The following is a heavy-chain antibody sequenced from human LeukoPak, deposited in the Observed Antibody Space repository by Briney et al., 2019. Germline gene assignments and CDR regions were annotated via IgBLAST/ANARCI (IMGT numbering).Heavy chain of an antibody. V-gene: IGHV1-2*02. CDR1: VYTFSDYY. D-gene: IGHD4-11*01. CDR3: ARNSKNANNWFDR. J-gene: IGHJ5*01. CDR2: INPNSAGT. Sequence: ASVKVSCKASVYTFSDYYMYWVRQAPGPGPEWMGLINPNSAGTKYAQKSHGRVTMTRDTSPSTAYMVMSSLTSDDTPVYYCARNSKNANNWFDRWGQRTLVTVSA.